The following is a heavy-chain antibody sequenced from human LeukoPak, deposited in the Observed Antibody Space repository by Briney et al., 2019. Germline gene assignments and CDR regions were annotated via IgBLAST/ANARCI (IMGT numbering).Heavy chain of an antibody. CDR3: ARDRGRAQLVGHREFDY. D-gene: IGHD6-6*01. Sequence: GGSLRLSCAASGFTFSSYAVHWVRQAPGKGLEWGAVISYDGSNKYYADSVKGRFTISRDNSKNTLYLQMNSLRAEDTAVYYCARDRGRAQLVGHREFDYWGQGTLVTVSS. CDR1: GFTFSSYA. V-gene: IGHV3-30*04. J-gene: IGHJ4*02. CDR2: ISYDGSNK.